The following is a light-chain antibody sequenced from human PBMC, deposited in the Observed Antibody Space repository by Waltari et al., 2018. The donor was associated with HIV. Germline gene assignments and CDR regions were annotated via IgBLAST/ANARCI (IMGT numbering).Light chain of an antibody. Sequence: EIVMTQSPPTLSVSPGDRATLPCRASRSVSSNLAWYQPKPGQAPRLLIYGASTRSTGSPARFSGSVSGTEFTLTISSLQSEDFAVYYCQQYNNWPLFGPGTKVDIK. CDR3: QQYNNWPL. CDR2: GAS. CDR1: RSVSSN. J-gene: IGKJ3*01. V-gene: IGKV3-15*01.